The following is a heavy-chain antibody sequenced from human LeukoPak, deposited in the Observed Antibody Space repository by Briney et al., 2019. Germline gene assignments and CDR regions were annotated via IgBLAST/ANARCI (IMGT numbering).Heavy chain of an antibody. V-gene: IGHV3-49*03. CDR3: TRKLTWGGVLAAHTFDY. J-gene: IGHJ4*02. CDR1: GFTFGDYA. D-gene: IGHD2-2*01. CDR2: IRSKAYGGTT. Sequence: GGSLRLSCTVSGFTFGDYAMSWFRQAPGKGLEWLGFIRSKAYGGTTEYAASVKGRFTISRDDSKSIAYLQMHSLKTEDTAVYYCTRKLTWGGVLAAHTFDYWGQGTLVTVSS.